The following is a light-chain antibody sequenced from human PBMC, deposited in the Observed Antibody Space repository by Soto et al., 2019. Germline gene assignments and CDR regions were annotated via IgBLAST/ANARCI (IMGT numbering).Light chain of an antibody. CDR3: QQSYSTPI. V-gene: IGKV1-39*01. CDR2: AAS. J-gene: IGKJ2*01. CDR1: QSISSY. Sequence: DIQMTQSPSSLSASVGDRVTITCRASQSISSYLNWYQQKPGKAPKLLIYAASSLQSGVPSRFSGSGSGTDFTLTISRLQPEDFATYYCQQSYSTPIFGQGTKLEIK.